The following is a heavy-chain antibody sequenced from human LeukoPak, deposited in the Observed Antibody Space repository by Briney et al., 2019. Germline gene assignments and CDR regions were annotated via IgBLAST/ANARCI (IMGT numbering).Heavy chain of an antibody. CDR1: GDSVSSNSAT. D-gene: IGHD6-19*01. Sequence: SQTLSLTCAISGDSVSSNSATWNWIRQSPSRGLEWLGRTYYRSKWYNDYEVSVKSRITINPDTSRNQISLQLNSVTPEDTAVYYCARGAVAVTYFDYWGQGTLVTVSS. CDR2: TYYRSKWYN. J-gene: IGHJ4*02. CDR3: ARGAVAVTYFDY. V-gene: IGHV6-1*01.